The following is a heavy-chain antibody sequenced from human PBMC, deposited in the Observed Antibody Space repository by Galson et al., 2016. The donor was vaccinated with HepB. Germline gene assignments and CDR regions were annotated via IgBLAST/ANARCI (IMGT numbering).Heavy chain of an antibody. Sequence: SLRLSCAASGFTFSSYSMNWVRQAPGKGLEWVSSISSGSSYIYYADSVKGRFTISRDNAKNSLYLQMNSLRVEDTAVYYCARVRVGGTFLDAFDIWGQGTMVTVSS. J-gene: IGHJ3*02. V-gene: IGHV3-21*01. CDR2: ISSGSSYI. CDR1: GFTFSSYS. CDR3: ARVRVGGTFLDAFDI. D-gene: IGHD1-26*01.